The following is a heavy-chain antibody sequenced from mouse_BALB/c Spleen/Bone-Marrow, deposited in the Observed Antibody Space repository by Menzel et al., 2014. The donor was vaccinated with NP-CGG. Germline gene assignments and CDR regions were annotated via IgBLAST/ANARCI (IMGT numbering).Heavy chain of an antibody. D-gene: IGHD2-3*01. V-gene: IGHV3-6*02. Sequence: EVKLVESGPGLVKPSQSLSLTCSVTGYSITSGYYWNWIRQFPGNKLEWMGYISYDGSNNYNPSLKNRISITRDTSKNQFFLKLNSVTTEDTATYYRARGEGWHYFDYWGQGTTLTVSS. CDR3: ARGEGWHYFDY. CDR1: GYSITSGYY. J-gene: IGHJ2*01. CDR2: ISYDGSN.